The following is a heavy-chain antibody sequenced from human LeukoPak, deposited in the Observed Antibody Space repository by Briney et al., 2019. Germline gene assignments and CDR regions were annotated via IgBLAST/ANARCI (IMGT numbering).Heavy chain of an antibody. J-gene: IGHJ4*02. Sequence: GSLRLSCAASGFTFSSYAMSWVRQAPGKGLEWVSAISGSGGSTYYADSVKGRFTISRDNSKNTLYLQMNSLRAEDTAVYYCAKQTYYDFWSGYYYFDYWGQGTLVTVSS. CDR2: ISGSGGST. V-gene: IGHV3-23*01. CDR3: AKQTYYDFWSGYYYFDY. CDR1: GFTFSSYA. D-gene: IGHD3-3*01.